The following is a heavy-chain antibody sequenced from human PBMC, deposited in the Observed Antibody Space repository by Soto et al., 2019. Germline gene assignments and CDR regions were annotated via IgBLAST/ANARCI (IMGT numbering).Heavy chain of an antibody. D-gene: IGHD6-19*01. CDR1: GFTFSNYW. Sequence: GGSLRLSCAASGFTFSNYWMSWVRQAPGEGLEWVANIKQDGSENYYVDSVKGRFTTSRDTTKNPFYLQMNSQRAEDTALYYCARDHINGWKFDYWGRGTLVTVSS. J-gene: IGHJ4*02. CDR3: ARDHINGWKFDY. CDR2: IKQDGSEN. V-gene: IGHV3-7*01.